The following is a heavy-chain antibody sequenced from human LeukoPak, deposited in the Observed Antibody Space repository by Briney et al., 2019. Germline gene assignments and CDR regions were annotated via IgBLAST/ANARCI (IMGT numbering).Heavy chain of an antibody. V-gene: IGHV4-59*01. Sequence: PSETLSLTCTVSGASISSYYWSWIRQSPGKGLEWIGYLYYSGNTNYNPSLKSRVTISVDTSKNQFSLKLSSVTAADTAVYYCARGGDYYDSSGYLLRYYYYYMDVWGRGTTVTVYS. CDR1: GASISSYY. J-gene: IGHJ6*03. D-gene: IGHD3-22*01. CDR2: LYYSGNT. CDR3: ARGGDYYDSSGYLLRYYYYYMDV.